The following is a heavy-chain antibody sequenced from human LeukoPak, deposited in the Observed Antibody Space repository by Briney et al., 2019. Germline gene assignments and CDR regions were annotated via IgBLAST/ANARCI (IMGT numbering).Heavy chain of an antibody. V-gene: IGHV3-21*01. J-gene: IGHJ4*02. CDR1: GFTFSSYS. Sequence: PGGSLRLSCAASGFTFSSYSMNWVRQAPGKGLEWVSSISSSSSYIYYADSVKGRFTISRDNAKNSLYLQMNSLRAEDTAVYYCAKGEVQLLLYAIYWGQGTLVTVSS. CDR3: AKGEVQLLLYAIY. CDR2: ISSSSSYI. D-gene: IGHD2-2*02.